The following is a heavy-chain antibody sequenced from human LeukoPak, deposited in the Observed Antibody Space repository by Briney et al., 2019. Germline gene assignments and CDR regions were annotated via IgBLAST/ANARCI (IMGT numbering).Heavy chain of an antibody. D-gene: IGHD2-21*02. J-gene: IGHJ4*02. CDR1: GYSFTSYW. CDR2: IYPGDSDT. V-gene: IGHV5-51*01. Sequence: GESLKISCKGPGYSFTSYWIGWVRQMPGKGLEWMGIIYPGDSDTRYSPSFQGQVTISADKSISTAYLQRSSLKASDTAMYYCARLGAYCGGDCYPDFDYWGQGTLVTVSS. CDR3: ARLGAYCGGDCYPDFDY.